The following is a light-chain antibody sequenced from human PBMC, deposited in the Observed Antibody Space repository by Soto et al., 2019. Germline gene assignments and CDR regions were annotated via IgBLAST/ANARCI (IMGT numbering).Light chain of an antibody. J-gene: IGKJ2*01. V-gene: IGKV3-11*01. CDR1: QSVSSY. CDR2: DAS. Sequence: EIVLTQSPATLSLSPGERATLSCRASQSVSSYLAWYQQRPGQAPRLLIYDASNRATAIPARFSGSGSGTDFTITISGLEPEDFAVYYCQQRRNWPRTFGQGTKLEIK. CDR3: QQRRNWPRT.